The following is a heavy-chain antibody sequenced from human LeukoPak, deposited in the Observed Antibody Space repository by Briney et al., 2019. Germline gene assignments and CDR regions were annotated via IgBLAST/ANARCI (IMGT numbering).Heavy chain of an antibody. V-gene: IGHV1-24*01. J-gene: IGHJ6*02. Sequence: ASVKVSCKASGYTLTELSMHWVRQAPGKGLEWMGGFDPEDGETIYAQKFQGRVTMTEDTSTDTAYMELSSLRSDDTAVYYCATSNTYYYDSSGHPYGMDVWGQGTTVTVSS. CDR2: FDPEDGET. D-gene: IGHD3-22*01. CDR3: ATSNTYYYDSSGHPYGMDV. CDR1: GYTLTELS.